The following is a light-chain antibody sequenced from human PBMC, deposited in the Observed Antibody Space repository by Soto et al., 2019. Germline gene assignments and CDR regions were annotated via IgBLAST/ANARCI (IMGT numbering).Light chain of an antibody. CDR2: EVD. V-gene: IGLV2-8*01. CDR1: SSDVGATDY. CDR3: ISHVGDPHV. Sequence: QSALTQPPSASGSPGQSVAISCTGTSSDVGATDYVSWYQHHPGKAPKLVIYEVDKRPSGVPDRFSGSKSGNTASLTVSGLQAEDEADYYCISHVGDPHVFGTGTKRTVL. J-gene: IGLJ1*01.